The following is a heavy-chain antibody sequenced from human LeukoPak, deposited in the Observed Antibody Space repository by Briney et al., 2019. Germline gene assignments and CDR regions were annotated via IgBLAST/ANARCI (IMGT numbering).Heavy chain of an antibody. CDR1: GGSISSSSYY. CDR2: IYYSGST. D-gene: IGHD1-26*01. J-gene: IGHJ4*02. Sequence: SETLSLTCTVSGGSISSSSYYWGWIRQPPGKGLEWVGSIYYSGSTYYNPSLKSRVTISVDTSKNQFSLKLSSVTAADTAVYYCARDSGSYSYFDYWGQGTLVTVSS. CDR3: ARDSGSYSYFDY. V-gene: IGHV4-39*02.